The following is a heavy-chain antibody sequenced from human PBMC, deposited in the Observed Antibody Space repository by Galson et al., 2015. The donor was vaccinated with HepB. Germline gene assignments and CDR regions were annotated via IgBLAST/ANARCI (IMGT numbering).Heavy chain of an antibody. D-gene: IGHD6-19*01. CDR3: AGGIAVASEIDY. CDR2: ISYDGSNK. Sequence: SLRLSCAASGFTFSSYAMHWVRQAPGKGLEWVAVISYDGSNKYYADSVKGRFTISRDNSKNTLYLQMNSLRAEDTAVYYCAGGIAVASEIDYWGQGTLVTVSS. J-gene: IGHJ4*02. CDR1: GFTFSSYA. V-gene: IGHV3-30*04.